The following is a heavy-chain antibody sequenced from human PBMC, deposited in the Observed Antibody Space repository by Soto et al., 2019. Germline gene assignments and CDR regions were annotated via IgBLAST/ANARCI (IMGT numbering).Heavy chain of an antibody. CDR2: INGDNGNT. D-gene: IGHD1-26*01. V-gene: IGHV1-3*01. Sequence: QVQLVQSGAEVKKPGASVKVSCKASGYIFTTYAIHWVRQAPGQRLEWMGWINGDNGNTKYSQRFEDRVTLTGDTSANTVYMEVSSLTSEDTAVYFCASGRENFEYWGQGTLVTVSS. J-gene: IGHJ4*02. CDR1: GYIFTTYA. CDR3: ASGRENFEY.